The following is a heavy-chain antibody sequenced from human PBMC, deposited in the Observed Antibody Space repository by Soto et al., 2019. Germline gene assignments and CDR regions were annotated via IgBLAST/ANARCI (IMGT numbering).Heavy chain of an antibody. CDR2: ISSSSSYI. Sequence: GGSLRLSCAASGFTFSSYNMNWVRQAPGKGLEWVSSISSSSSYIYYADSVKGRFTISRDNAKNSLYLQMNSLRAEDTAVYYCARVVSGSGAWLDYWGPGTLVTVS. D-gene: IGHD3-10*01. CDR1: GFTFSSYN. CDR3: ARVVSGSGAWLDY. J-gene: IGHJ4*02. V-gene: IGHV3-21*01.